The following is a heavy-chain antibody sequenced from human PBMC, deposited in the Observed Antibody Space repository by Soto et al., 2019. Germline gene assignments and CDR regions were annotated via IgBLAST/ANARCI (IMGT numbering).Heavy chain of an antibody. J-gene: IGHJ4*02. CDR1: GGCISSYY. Sequence: SETLSLTYTVSGGCISSYYWSWIRQPPGKGLEWIGYIYYSGSTNYNPSLKSRVTISVDTSKNQFSLKLSSVTAADTAVYYCARDPSRGLPDYWGPETLVTVSS. V-gene: IGHV4-59*01. CDR3: ARDPSRGLPDY. CDR2: IYYSGST. D-gene: IGHD3-10*01.